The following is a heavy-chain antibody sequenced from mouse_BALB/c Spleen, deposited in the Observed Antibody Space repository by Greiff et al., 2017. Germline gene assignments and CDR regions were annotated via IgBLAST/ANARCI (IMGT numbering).Heavy chain of an antibody. CDR1: GYTFSSYW. J-gene: IGHJ3*01. D-gene: IGHD1-1*01. CDR3: ARREYYGSSTDWFAY. Sequence: QVQLQQSGAELMKPGASVKISCKATGYTFSSYWIEWVKQRPGHGLEWIGEILPGSGSTNYNEKFKGKATFTVDTSSNTAYMQLSSLTSEDSAVYYCARREYYGSSTDWFAYWGQGTLVTVSA. CDR2: ILPGSGST. V-gene: IGHV1-9*01.